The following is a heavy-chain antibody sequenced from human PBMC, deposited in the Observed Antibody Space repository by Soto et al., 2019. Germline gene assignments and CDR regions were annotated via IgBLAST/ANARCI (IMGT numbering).Heavy chain of an antibody. J-gene: IGHJ5*02. CDR2: IYQSGST. Sequence: PSETLSLTCAVSGDSISSGGYSWNWIRQAPGKGLEWIGYIYQSGSTSYNPSLKSRVTISVDTSKNQFSLKLSSVTAADTAVYYCARGVPYYYGSAISGWFDPWGQGTLVTSPQ. CDR3: ARGVPYYYGSAISGWFDP. V-gene: IGHV4-30-2*01. D-gene: IGHD3-10*01. CDR1: GDSISSGGYS.